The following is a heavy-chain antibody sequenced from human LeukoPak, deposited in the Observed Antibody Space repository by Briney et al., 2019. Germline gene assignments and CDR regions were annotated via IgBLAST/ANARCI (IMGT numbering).Heavy chain of an antibody. J-gene: IGHJ4*02. Sequence: GGSLRLSCAASGFSVSINYMSWVRQAPGKGLECVSVIYSGGTTDYADSVKGRFTISRDNAKNTLYLQMSSLRAEDTAVYYCARDGGSGWSSAFFDHWGQGTLVTVSS. V-gene: IGHV3-53*01. D-gene: IGHD6-19*01. CDR2: IYSGGTT. CDR1: GFSVSINY. CDR3: ARDGGSGWSSAFFDH.